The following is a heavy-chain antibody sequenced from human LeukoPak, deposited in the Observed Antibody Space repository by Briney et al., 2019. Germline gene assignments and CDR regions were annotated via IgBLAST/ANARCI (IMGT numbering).Heavy chain of an antibody. Sequence: GESLRISCKGSGYSFTSYWIGWVRQMPGKGLEWMGIIYPGDSDTRYSPSFQGQVTISADKSISTAYLQWSSLKASDTAMYYCTRLETAMVNSFLYWGQGTLVTVSS. J-gene: IGHJ4*02. CDR2: IYPGDSDT. CDR3: TRLETAMVNSFLY. CDR1: GYSFTSYW. V-gene: IGHV5-51*01. D-gene: IGHD5-18*01.